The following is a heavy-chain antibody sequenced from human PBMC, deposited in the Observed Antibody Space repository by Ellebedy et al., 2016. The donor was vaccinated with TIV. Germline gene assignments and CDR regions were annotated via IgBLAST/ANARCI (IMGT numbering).Heavy chain of an antibody. CDR1: GYSFTSYW. J-gene: IGHJ6*02. CDR3: ARQKGSFGVLLQDFGMDV. Sequence: GESLKISCKGSGYSFTSYWIGWVRQMPGKGLEWMGIIYPGDSDTRYSPSFQGQVTISADKSISTAYLQWSSLKASDTAMYFCARQKGSFGVLLQDFGMDVWGQGTTVTVSS. D-gene: IGHD3-16*01. V-gene: IGHV5-51*01. CDR2: IYPGDSDT.